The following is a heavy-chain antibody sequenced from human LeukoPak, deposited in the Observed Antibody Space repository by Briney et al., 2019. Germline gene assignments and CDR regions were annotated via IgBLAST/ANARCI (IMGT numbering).Heavy chain of an antibody. CDR2: INPNSGGT. J-gene: IGHJ6*02. CDR1: GYTFTGYY. V-gene: IGHV1-2*02. D-gene: IGHD6-19*01. Sequence: ASVKVSCKASGYTFTGYYMHWVRQAPGQGLEWMGWINPNSGGTNYAQKFQGRVTMTRDTSISTAYMELSRLRSDDTAVYYCARVGGIAVAGTNYYGMDVWGQGTTVTVPS. CDR3: ARVGGIAVAGTNYYGMDV.